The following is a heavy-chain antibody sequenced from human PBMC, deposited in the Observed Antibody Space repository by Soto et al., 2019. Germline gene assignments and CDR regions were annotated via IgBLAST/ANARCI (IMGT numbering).Heavy chain of an antibody. Sequence: QVQLVESGGGVVQPGRSLRLSCAASGFTFSSYGMHWVRQAPGKGLEWVAVIWYDGSNKYYADSVKGRFTISRDNSKNTLYLKMNSLRAEDTAVYYCARDHVVGATTSDAFDIWGQGTMVTVSS. V-gene: IGHV3-33*01. CDR2: IWYDGSNK. D-gene: IGHD1-26*01. J-gene: IGHJ3*02. CDR3: ARDHVVGATTSDAFDI. CDR1: GFTFSSYG.